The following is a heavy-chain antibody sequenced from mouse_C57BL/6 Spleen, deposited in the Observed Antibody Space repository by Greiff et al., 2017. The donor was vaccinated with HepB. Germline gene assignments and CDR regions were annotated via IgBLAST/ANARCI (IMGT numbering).Heavy chain of an antibody. CDR3: AKEYYGSSYIDY. V-gene: IGHV1-82*01. Sequence: QVQLQQSGPELVKPGASVKISCKASGYAFSSSWMNWVKQRPGKGLEWIGRIYPGDGDTNYNGKFKGKATLTADKSSSTAYMQLSSLTSEDSAVYFCAKEYYGSSYIDYWGQGTTLTVSS. CDR1: GYAFSSSW. J-gene: IGHJ2*01. D-gene: IGHD1-1*01. CDR2: IYPGDGDT.